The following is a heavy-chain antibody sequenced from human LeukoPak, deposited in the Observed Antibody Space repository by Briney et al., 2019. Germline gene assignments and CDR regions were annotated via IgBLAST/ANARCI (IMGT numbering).Heavy chain of an antibody. Sequence: SETLSLTCTVSGGSISSYYWNWIRQPPGKGLEWIGYMYYTGSTNYNPSLKSRVTISVDTSKNQFSLKVRSVTAADTAVYYCAGRETNWSDPWGQGTLVTVSS. J-gene: IGHJ5*02. CDR3: AGRETNWSDP. CDR1: GGSISSYY. CDR2: MYYTGST. D-gene: IGHD5-24*01. V-gene: IGHV4-59*01.